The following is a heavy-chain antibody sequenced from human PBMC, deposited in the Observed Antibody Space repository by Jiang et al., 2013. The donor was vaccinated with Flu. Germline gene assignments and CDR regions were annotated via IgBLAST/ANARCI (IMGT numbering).Heavy chain of an antibody. Sequence: GKGTGMGGNYMVDGNNKYYADSVKGRFTVSRDNSKNTLYLQMNSLSAEDTAMYYCARDEGGSSYYLFDHWGQGTPVTASS. V-gene: IGHV3-33*01. CDR3: ARDEGGSSYYLFDH. J-gene: IGHJ4*02. CDR2: MVDGNNK. D-gene: IGHD3-10*01.